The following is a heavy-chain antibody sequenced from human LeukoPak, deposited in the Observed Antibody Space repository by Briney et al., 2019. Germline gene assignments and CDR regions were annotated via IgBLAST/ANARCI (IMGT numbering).Heavy chain of an antibody. J-gene: IGHJ5*02. Sequence: SETLSLTCAVYGGSFSGYYWSWIRQPPGKGLEWIGEINHSGSTNYNPSLKSRVTISVDTSKNQFSLKLSSVTAADTAVYYCARVYSGGDYLVPWFDPWGQGTLVTVSS. D-gene: IGHD4-17*01. CDR3: ARVYSGGDYLVPWFDP. CDR2: INHSGST. CDR1: GGSFSGYY. V-gene: IGHV4-34*01.